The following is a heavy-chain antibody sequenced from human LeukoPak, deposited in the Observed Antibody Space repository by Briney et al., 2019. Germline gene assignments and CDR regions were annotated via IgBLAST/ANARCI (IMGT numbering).Heavy chain of an antibody. D-gene: IGHD5-12*01. CDR3: AREGSGSSLFDY. Sequence: ASVKVSCKASGYTFTSYHLHWVRQAPGQGLEWMGIINPSGGSPNYAQKFQGRVTMTRDMSTSTVNMELSSLRSEDTAVYYCAREGSGSSLFDYWGQGTLVTVSS. J-gene: IGHJ4*02. CDR2: INPSGGSP. V-gene: IGHV1-46*01. CDR1: GYTFTSYH.